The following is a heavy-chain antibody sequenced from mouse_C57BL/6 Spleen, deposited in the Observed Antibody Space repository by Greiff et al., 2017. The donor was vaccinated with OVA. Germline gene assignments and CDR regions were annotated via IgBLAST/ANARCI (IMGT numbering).Heavy chain of an antibody. CDR3: ARYGYDQRYFDY. Sequence: EVHLVESGGGLVQPGGSLSLSCAASGFTFTDYYMSWVRQPPGKALEWLGFIRNKANGYTTEYSASVKGRFTISRDNSQSILYLQMNALRAEDSATYFCARYGYDQRYFDYWGQGTTLTVFS. CDR1: GFTFTDYY. J-gene: IGHJ2*01. D-gene: IGHD2-10*02. V-gene: IGHV7-3*01. CDR2: IRNKANGYTT.